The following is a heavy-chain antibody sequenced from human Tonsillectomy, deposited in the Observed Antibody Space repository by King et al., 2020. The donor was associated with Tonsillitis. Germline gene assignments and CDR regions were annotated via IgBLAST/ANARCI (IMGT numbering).Heavy chain of an antibody. D-gene: IGHD4-17*01. Sequence: VQLVESGGGLVQPGGSLRLSCAASGFTFSTYSMNWVRQAPGKGLEWVSYISSSSSTIYYADSVKGRFTISRDNSKNSLYLQMNSLRAEDTAVYYCARCVFHQYGDYNDYWGQGTLVTVSS. CDR2: ISSSSSTI. CDR3: ARCVFHQYGDYNDY. V-gene: IGHV3-48*04. J-gene: IGHJ4*02. CDR1: GFTFSTYS.